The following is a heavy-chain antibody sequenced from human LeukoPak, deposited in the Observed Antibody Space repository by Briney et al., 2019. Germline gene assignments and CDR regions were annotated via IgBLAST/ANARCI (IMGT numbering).Heavy chain of an antibody. V-gene: IGHV1-18*01. J-gene: IGHJ6*03. D-gene: IGHD5-18*01. CDR1: GYTFTSYG. CDR3: AREMSVDTAISQLPQAYYYYYYMDV. CDR2: ISAYNGNT. Sequence: ASVKVSCKASGYTFTSYGISWVRQAPGQGLEWMGWISAYNGNTNYAQKLQGRVTMTTDTSTSTAYMELRSLRSDDTAVYYCAREMSVDTAISQLPQAYYYYYYMDVWGKGTTVTVSS.